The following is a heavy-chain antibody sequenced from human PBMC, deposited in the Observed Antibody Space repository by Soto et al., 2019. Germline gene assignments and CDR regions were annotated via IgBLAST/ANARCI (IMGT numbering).Heavy chain of an antibody. CDR3: ARDSPPVDH. CDR2: ISAYNGNT. Sequence: QVQLVQSGAEVKKPGASVKVSCKASGYTFSSYAISWVRQAPGQGLEWMGWISAYNGNTKYAQKLQGRVTTTTDTSTSTAYMELMSLRSHDTAVYYCARDSPPVDHWGQGTLVSVSS. V-gene: IGHV1-18*01. J-gene: IGHJ4*02. CDR1: GYTFSSYA.